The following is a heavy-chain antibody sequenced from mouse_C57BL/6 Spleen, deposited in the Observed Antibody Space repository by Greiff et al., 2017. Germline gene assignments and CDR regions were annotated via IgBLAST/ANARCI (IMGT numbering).Heavy chain of an antibody. CDR1: GYTFTSYW. J-gene: IGHJ1*03. V-gene: IGHV1-52*01. Sequence: QVQLQQPGAELVRPGSSVKLSCKASGYTFTSYWMHWVKQRPIQGLEWIGNIDPSDSETHYNQKFKDKATLTVDKSSSTAYMQLSSLTSEDSAVYSCARWGVLLGYFDFWGTGTTVTVSS. D-gene: IGHD2-14*01. CDR3: ARWGVLLGYFDF. CDR2: IDPSDSET.